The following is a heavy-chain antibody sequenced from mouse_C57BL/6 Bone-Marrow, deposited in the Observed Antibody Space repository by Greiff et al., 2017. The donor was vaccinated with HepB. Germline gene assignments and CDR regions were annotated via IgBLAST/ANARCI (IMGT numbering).Heavy chain of an antibody. Sequence: EVKVVDSGGGLVQSGRSLRLSCATSGFTFSDFYMEWVRQAPGKGLEWIAASRNKANDYTTEYSASVKGRFIVSRDTSQSILYLQMNALRAEDTAIYYCARGYDYDAMDYWGQGTSVTVSS. V-gene: IGHV7-1*01. CDR2: SRNKANDYTT. CDR1: GFTFSDFY. J-gene: IGHJ4*01. CDR3: ARGYDYDAMDY.